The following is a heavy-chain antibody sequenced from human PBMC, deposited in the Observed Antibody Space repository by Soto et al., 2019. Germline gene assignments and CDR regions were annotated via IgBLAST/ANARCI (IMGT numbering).Heavy chain of an antibody. D-gene: IGHD2-15*01. CDR3: ARDDFAALVAATNWFDP. V-gene: IGHV1-2*02. J-gene: IGHJ5*02. CDR1: GYTFTGYY. Sequence: ASVKVSCKASGYTFTGYYMHWVRQAPGQGLEWMGWINPNSGGTNYAQKFQGRVTMTRDTSISTAYMELSRLRSDDTAVYYCARDDFAALVAATNWFDPWGQGTLVTVSS. CDR2: INPNSGGT.